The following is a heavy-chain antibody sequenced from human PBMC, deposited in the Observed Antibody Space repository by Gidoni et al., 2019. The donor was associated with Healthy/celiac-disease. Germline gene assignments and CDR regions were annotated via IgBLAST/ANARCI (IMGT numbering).Heavy chain of an antibody. D-gene: IGHD2-15*01. Sequence: ASGGTFSSYAISWVRQAPGQGLEWMGGIIPIFGTANYAQKFQGRVTITADESTSTAYMELSSLRSEDTAVYYCARGYCSGASCYGYFDYWGQGTLVTVSS. J-gene: IGHJ4*02. CDR2: IIPIFGTA. CDR1: GGTFSSYA. V-gene: IGHV1-69*01. CDR3: ARGYCSGASCYGYFDY.